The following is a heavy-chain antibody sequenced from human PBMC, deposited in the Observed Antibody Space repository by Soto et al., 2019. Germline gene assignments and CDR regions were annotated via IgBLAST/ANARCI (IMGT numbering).Heavy chain of an antibody. CDR1: GFTFSSYG. Sequence: GGSLRLSCAASGFTFSSYGMNWVRQAPGKGLEWVSSISSSSSYIYYAESVKGRFTISRENAKNSLYLQMNSLRAEDTAVYYCARDLYGVKTPDAFDIWGQGTMVTVPS. J-gene: IGHJ3*02. CDR2: ISSSSSYI. D-gene: IGHD4-17*01. V-gene: IGHV3-21*01. CDR3: ARDLYGVKTPDAFDI.